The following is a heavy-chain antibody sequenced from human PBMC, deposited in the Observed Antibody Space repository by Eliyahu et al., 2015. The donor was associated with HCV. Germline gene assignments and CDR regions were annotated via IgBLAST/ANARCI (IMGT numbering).Heavy chain of an antibody. V-gene: IGHV4-59*12. D-gene: IGHD2-8*01. CDR1: GGPISSYY. CDR2: MYYTGNT. Sequence: QVQLQESGPGLVKPSETLSLTCTVSGGPISSYYWSWIRQPPGKGLEWIAYMYYTGNTNYNPALQSRVTISVDMSKNQFSLKLRSVTAADSAVYYCARGGVRAIFDYWGQGALVTVSS. CDR3: ARGGVRAIFDY. J-gene: IGHJ4*02.